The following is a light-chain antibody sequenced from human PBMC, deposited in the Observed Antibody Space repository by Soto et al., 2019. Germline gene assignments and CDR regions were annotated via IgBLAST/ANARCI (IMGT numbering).Light chain of an antibody. CDR1: QSISSY. CDR3: QQRSSWHT. Sequence: EVVLTQSPDTLSLPPGERATLSCRASQSISSYLAWCQQKPGQAPRLLIYDASNRATGIPARFSGSGSGTDFTLTISSLEPEDSAIYYCQQRSSWHTFGQGTKVDIK. V-gene: IGKV3-11*01. J-gene: IGKJ1*01. CDR2: DAS.